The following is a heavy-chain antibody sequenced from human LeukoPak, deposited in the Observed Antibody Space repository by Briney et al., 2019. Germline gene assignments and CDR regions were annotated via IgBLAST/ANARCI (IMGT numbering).Heavy chain of an antibody. CDR3: VRDGRAGVVGSFRLFDY. CDR2: ASTSGSTK. D-gene: IGHD2-15*01. J-gene: IGHJ4*02. Sequence: GGSLTLYCAASGFTFSSYGMNWVRQAPGKGLEWVSYASTSGSTKESADSVKGRFTISRDNAENSLYLQMSSLRAEDTGVYYCVRDGRAGVVGSFRLFDYWGQGTLVAVSA. V-gene: IGHV3-48*03. CDR1: GFTFSSYG.